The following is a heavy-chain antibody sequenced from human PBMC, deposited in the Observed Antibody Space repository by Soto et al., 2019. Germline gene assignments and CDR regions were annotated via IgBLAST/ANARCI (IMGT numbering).Heavy chain of an antibody. CDR2: INVGDST. CDR3: AKNYCLDN. J-gene: IGHJ4*02. V-gene: IGHV3-23*01. CDR1: GFTFSSYA. Sequence: EVQLLESGGGLAQPGGSLRLSCAASGFTFSSYAMSWVRQAPGKGLEWVSSINVGDSTYYANSVKGRFTISRDNSKNTVNLQMNSLRADDTAVYYCAKNYCLDNWAQGTLVTVSS.